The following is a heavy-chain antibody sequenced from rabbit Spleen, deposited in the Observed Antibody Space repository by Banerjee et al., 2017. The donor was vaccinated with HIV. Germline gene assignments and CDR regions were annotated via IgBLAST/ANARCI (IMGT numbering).Heavy chain of an antibody. CDR1: GFSFSNKAV. CDR2: INSITGKA. CDR3: ARGIVYGYAGFSSYGMDL. J-gene: IGHJ6*01. D-gene: IGHD6-1*01. V-gene: IGHV1S45*01. Sequence: QEQLVESGGGLVKPEGSLKLSCTASGFSFSNKAVMCWVRQAPGKGLEWIGCINSITGKAVYASWAKGRFTLSKTSSTTVTLQVTSLTAADTATYFCARGIVYGYAGFSSYGMDLWGPGTLVTVS.